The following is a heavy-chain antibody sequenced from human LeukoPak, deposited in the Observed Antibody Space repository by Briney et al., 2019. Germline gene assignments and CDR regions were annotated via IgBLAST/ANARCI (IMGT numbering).Heavy chain of an antibody. CDR2: INTNTGNP. D-gene: IGHD5-18*01. CDR3: ARVSVRTDAMATYYYYYYMDV. V-gene: IGHV7-4-1*02. Sequence: GASVKVSCKASGYTFTSYAMNWVRQAPGQGLEWMGWINTNTGNPTYAQGFTGRFVFSLDTSVSTAYLQISSLKAEDTAVYYCARVSVRTDAMATYYYYYYMDVWGKGTTVTVSS. CDR1: GYTFTSYA. J-gene: IGHJ6*03.